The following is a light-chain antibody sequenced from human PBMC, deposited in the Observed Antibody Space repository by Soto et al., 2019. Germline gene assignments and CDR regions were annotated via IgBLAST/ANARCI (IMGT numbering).Light chain of an antibody. CDR1: QSISSW. CDR3: QQYNSYLWT. Sequence: DIQRTRSPSXLXXSXXXXXXXXCRASQSISSWLAWYQQKPGKAPKLLIYDASSLESGVPSRFSGSGSGTEFTLTISSLQPDDFATYYCQQYNSYLWTFGQGTKVDI. J-gene: IGKJ1*01. CDR2: DAS. V-gene: IGKV1-5*01.